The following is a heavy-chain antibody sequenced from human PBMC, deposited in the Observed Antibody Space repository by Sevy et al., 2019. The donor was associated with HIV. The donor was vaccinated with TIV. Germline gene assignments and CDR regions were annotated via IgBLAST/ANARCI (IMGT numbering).Heavy chain of an antibody. D-gene: IGHD2-21*02. Sequence: SETLSLTCTVSGGSISSYYWSWIRQPPGKGLEWIGYIYYSGSTNYNPSLKSRVTISVDTSKNQFSLKLSSVTAVDTAVYYCAREPYCGGDCTLGGAFDIWGQGTMVTVSS. CDR1: GGSISSYY. CDR2: IYYSGST. V-gene: IGHV4-59*01. J-gene: IGHJ3*02. CDR3: AREPYCGGDCTLGGAFDI.